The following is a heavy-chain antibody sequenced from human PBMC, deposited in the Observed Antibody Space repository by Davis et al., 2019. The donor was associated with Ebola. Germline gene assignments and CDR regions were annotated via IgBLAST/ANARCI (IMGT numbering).Heavy chain of an antibody. Sequence: ASVKVSCKASGGTFSSYAISWVRQAPGQGLEWMGWINPNSGGTNYAQKFQGRVTMTRDTSISTAYMELSRLRSDDTAVYYCARGGYDYVWGSYRPEYYFDYWGQGTLVTVSS. CDR3: ARGGYDYVWGSYRPEYYFDY. V-gene: IGHV1-2*02. D-gene: IGHD3-16*02. CDR1: GGTFSSYA. J-gene: IGHJ4*02. CDR2: INPNSGGT.